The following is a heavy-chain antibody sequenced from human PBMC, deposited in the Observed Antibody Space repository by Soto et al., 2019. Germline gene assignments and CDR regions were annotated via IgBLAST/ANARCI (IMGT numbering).Heavy chain of an antibody. CDR3: ASAPGFNLFDS. D-gene: IGHD5-12*01. J-gene: IGHJ4*02. CDR2: IFYSGST. Sequence: QLQLQESGPRLVKPAETLSLTCIVSGGSFSSSTYYVGWIRQPPGKGLEWIGSIFYSGSTYYNPSLKSRVTLSVDTSKNRFSLKLSSVTAADTAVYYCASAPGFNLFDSWGQGTLVTVSS. V-gene: IGHV4-39*01. CDR1: GGSFSSSTYY.